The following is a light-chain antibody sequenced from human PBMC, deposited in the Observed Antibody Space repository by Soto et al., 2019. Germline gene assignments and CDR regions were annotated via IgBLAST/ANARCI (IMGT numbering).Light chain of an antibody. J-gene: IGLJ1*01. Sequence: QSVLTQPASVSGSPGQSITISCNGTSSDVGGYNYVSWYQQHPGKAPKLMIYDVSNRPSGVSNRFSGSKSANTASLTISGLQAEDEADYYCSSHTSSSTSYVFGTGTKLTVL. CDR2: DVS. CDR1: SSDVGGYNY. CDR3: SSHTSSSTSYV. V-gene: IGLV2-14*01.